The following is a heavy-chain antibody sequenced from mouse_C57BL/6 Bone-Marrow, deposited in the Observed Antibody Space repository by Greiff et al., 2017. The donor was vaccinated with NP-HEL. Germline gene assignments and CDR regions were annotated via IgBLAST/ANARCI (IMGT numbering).Heavy chain of an antibody. Sequence: QVQLQQSGAELARPGASVKLSCKASGYTFTSYGISWVKQRTGQGLEWIGEIYPRSGNTYYNEKFKGKATLTADKSSSKAYMELCSLTSQNTAVYFSARLVYYALDSCGHETSETLSS. J-gene: IGHJ4*01. CDR3: ARLVYYALDS. V-gene: IGHV1-81*01. CDR2: IYPRSGNT. CDR1: GYTFTSYG.